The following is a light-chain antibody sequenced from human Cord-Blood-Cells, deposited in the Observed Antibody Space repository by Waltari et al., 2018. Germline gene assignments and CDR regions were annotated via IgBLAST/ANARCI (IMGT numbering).Light chain of an antibody. Sequence: NFMLTQPHSVSESPGKTVTISCTRSSGSIASNYVQWYQQRPGSSPTTVIYEDNQRPSGVPDRFSGSIDSSSNSASLTISGLKTEDEVDYYCQSYDSSNHWVFGGGTKLTV. J-gene: IGLJ3*02. V-gene: IGLV6-57*01. CDR3: QSYDSSNHWV. CDR1: SGSIASNY. CDR2: EDN.